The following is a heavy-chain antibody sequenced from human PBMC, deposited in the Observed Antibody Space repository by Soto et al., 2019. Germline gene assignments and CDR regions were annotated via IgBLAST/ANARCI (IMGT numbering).Heavy chain of an antibody. Sequence: EVQLLESGGGLVQPGGSLRLSCAASGFTFSSYAMSWVRQAPGKGLEWVSSLIGSGADTYYADSVKGRFTISRDNSKSTLYLQMNSLRAEDTAVYYCAKDEGIAAGVSSTWGQGTMVTVSS. D-gene: IGHD6-13*01. CDR1: GFTFSSYA. J-gene: IGHJ3*01. CDR3: AKDEGIAAGVSST. V-gene: IGHV3-23*01. CDR2: LIGSGADT.